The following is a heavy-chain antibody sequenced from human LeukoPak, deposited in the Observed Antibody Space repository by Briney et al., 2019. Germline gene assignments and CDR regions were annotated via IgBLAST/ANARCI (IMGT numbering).Heavy chain of an antibody. CDR1: GGSISSHY. J-gene: IGHJ6*03. CDR3: ARGRDYYYYMDV. V-gene: IGHV4-59*11. Sequence: PSETLSLTCTVSGGSISSHYWSWIRQPPGKGLEWIGYIYNSGSTNYNPALKSRVTISVDTSKNQFSLKLSSVTAADTAVYYCARGRDYYYYMDVWGKGTTVTVSS. CDR2: IYNSGST.